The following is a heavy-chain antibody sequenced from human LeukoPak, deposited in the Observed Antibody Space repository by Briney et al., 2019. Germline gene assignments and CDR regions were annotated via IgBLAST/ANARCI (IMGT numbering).Heavy chain of an antibody. V-gene: IGHV4-59*08. D-gene: IGHD2-2*01. CDR2: IYYSGST. CDR3: ARHWEGSLGYCSSTSCYPENWFDP. Sequence: SETLSLTCTVSGGSISSYYWSWIRQPPGKGLEWIGYIYYSGSTNYNPSLKSRVTISVDTSKNQFSLKLSSVTAADTAVYYCARHWEGSLGYCSSTSCYPENWFDPWGQGTLVTVSS. CDR1: GGSISSYY. J-gene: IGHJ5*02.